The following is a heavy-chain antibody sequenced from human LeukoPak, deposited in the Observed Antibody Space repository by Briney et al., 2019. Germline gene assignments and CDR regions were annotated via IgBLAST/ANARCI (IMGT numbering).Heavy chain of an antibody. Sequence: GGSLRLSCAASGFTFSSYWMSWVRQAPGKGLEWVANIKQDGSEKYYVDSVKGRFTISRDNAKNSLYLQMNNLRAEDTAVYYCARDLMGIAYRGAFYYWGQGTLVTVSS. CDR2: IKQDGSEK. CDR3: ARDLMGIAYRGAFYY. V-gene: IGHV3-7*03. J-gene: IGHJ4*02. D-gene: IGHD6-13*01. CDR1: GFTFSSYW.